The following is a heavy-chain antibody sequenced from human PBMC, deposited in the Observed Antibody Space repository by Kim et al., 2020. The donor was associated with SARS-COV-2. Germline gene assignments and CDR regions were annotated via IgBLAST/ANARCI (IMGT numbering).Heavy chain of an antibody. D-gene: IGHD2-2*01. CDR1: GFVLRAYA. V-gene: IGHV3-30*04. CDR3: ARVLGSDMPRLGMDY. CDR2: IAYDGSNQ. J-gene: IGHJ4*01. Sequence: GGSLRLSCAASGFVLRAYAMHWVRQAPGKGLEWVAVIAYDGSNQNYADSVKGRFIISRDNSKSTLYLQMDSLRPDDTAMYYCARVLGSDMPRLGMDYWV.